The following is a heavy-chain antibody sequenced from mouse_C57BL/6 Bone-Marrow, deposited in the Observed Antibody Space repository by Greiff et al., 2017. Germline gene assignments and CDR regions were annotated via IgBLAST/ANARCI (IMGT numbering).Heavy chain of an antibody. D-gene: IGHD2-4*01. CDR3: ARWDYDYAFYFDY. Sequence: DVMLVESGGGLVQPGGSLKLSCAASGIDFSRYWMSWVRRAPGKGLEWIGEINPDSSTINYAPSLKDKFIISRDNAKNTLYLQMSKVRSEDTALYYCARWDYDYAFYFDYWGQGTTLTVSS. CDR1: GIDFSRYW. J-gene: IGHJ2*01. V-gene: IGHV4-1*01. CDR2: INPDSSTI.